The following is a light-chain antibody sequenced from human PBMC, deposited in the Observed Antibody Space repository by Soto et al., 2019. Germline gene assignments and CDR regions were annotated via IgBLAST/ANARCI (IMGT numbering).Light chain of an antibody. CDR1: SRDVGGYYY. J-gene: IGLJ1*01. CDR2: DVS. CDR3: CSYAGGYTYL. V-gene: IGLV2-11*01. Sequence: QSVLTQPRSVSGSPGQSVTVSCTGTSRDVGGYYYVSWYQQHPGKAPQVILYDVSQRPSGVPDRFSGSKSGNTASLTISGLQAEDEADYYCCSYAGGYTYLFGTGTKVTVL.